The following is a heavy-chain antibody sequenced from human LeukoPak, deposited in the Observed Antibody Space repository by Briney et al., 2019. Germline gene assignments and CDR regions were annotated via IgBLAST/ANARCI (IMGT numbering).Heavy chain of an antibody. Sequence: GGSLRLSCAASGFTVSSNYMSWVRQAPGKGLEWVANIKQDGSEKYYVDSVKGRFTISRDNAKNSLYLQMNSLRAEDTAVYYRARDCDHEDQRDYWGQGTPVTVSS. CDR3: ARDCDHEDQRDY. V-gene: IGHV3-7*01. D-gene: IGHD1-14*01. CDR2: IKQDGSEK. CDR1: GFTVSSNY. J-gene: IGHJ4*02.